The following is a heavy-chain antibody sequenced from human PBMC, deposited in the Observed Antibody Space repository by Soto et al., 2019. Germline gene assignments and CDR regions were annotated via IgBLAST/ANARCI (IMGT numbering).Heavy chain of an antibody. J-gene: IGHJ4*02. CDR2: IWNDGIRK. D-gene: IGHD3-22*01. Sequence: GGSLRLSCAASGFTFSRYGMHWVRQAPGKGLEWVALIWNDGIRKVYVDSVKGRFTISRDNSKNTLDLQMNSLRAEDTAVYYCARDDDYEANAFDYWGPGTLVTAPQ. CDR1: GFTFSRYG. CDR3: ARDDDYEANAFDY. V-gene: IGHV3-33*01.